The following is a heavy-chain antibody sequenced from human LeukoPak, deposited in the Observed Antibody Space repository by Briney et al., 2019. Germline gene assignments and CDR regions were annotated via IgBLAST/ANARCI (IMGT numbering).Heavy chain of an antibody. CDR2: ISSSSSYI. V-gene: IGHV3-21*01. Sequence: PGGSLRLSCAASGFTFSNAWMNWVRQAPGKGLEWVSSISSSSSYIYYADSVKGRVTISRDNAKNSLYLQMNSLRAEDMAVYYCARESDIIGTYHYGMDVWGQGTTVTVSS. CDR3: ARESDIIGTYHYGMDV. CDR1: GFTFSNAW. J-gene: IGHJ6*02. D-gene: IGHD1-20*01.